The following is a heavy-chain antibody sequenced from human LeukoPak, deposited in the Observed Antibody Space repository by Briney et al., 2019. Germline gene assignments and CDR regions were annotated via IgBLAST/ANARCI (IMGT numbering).Heavy chain of an antibody. CDR2: IRYDGSNK. CDR1: GFTFSSYG. J-gene: IGHJ4*02. V-gene: IGHV3-30*02. CDR3: AKDRRSWFAFDY. D-gene: IGHD6-13*01. Sequence: GGSLRLSCAASGFTFSSYGMDWVRQAPGKGLEWVAFIRYDGSNKYYADSVKGRFTISRDNSKNTLYLQMNSLRAEDTAVYYCAKDRRSWFAFDYWGQGTLVTVSS.